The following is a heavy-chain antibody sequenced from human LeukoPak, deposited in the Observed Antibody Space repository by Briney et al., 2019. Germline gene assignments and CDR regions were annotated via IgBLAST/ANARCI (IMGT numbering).Heavy chain of an antibody. CDR2: ISAYNGYT. J-gene: IGHJ6*03. CDR3: ARVGWNGDYYYYMDV. V-gene: IGHV1-18*01. CDR1: GYSFTNYG. Sequence: GASVKVSCKASGYSFTNYGISWVRQAPGQGLEWMGWISAYNGYTHFAQKVQGRVTMITDTSTNTAYMELRSLRYDDTAVYFCARVGWNGDYYYYMDVWGKGTTVTISS. D-gene: IGHD1-1*01.